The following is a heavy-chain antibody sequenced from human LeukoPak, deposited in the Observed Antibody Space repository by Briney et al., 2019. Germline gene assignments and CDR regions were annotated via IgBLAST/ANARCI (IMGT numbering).Heavy chain of an antibody. V-gene: IGHV3-7*01. D-gene: IGHD2/OR15-2a*01. CDR2: INPDGNKR. CDR1: GLTCSSSW. CDR3: ARDLAFSRLDY. Sequence: GGSLRLSCAVSGLTCSSSWMDWVRQAPGKGLEWVASINPDGNKRYSADSVKGRFTISRDNASISLYLQMDSLRVEDTAFYYCARDLAFSRLDYWGQGVLVTVSS. J-gene: IGHJ4*02.